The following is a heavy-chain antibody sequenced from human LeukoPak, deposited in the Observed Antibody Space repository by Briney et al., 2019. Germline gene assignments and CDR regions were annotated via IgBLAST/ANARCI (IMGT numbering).Heavy chain of an antibody. CDR1: GFTFSSYG. J-gene: IGHJ4*02. CDR2: ISYDGSNK. D-gene: IGHD1-26*01. V-gene: IGHV3-30*18. CDR3: AKIGWELLQDY. Sequence: GRSLRLSCAASGFTFSSYGMHWVRQAPGKGLEWVAVISYDGSNKYYADSVKGRFTISRDNSKNTLYLQMNSLRAEDTAVYYCAKIGWELLQDYWGQGTLVTVSS.